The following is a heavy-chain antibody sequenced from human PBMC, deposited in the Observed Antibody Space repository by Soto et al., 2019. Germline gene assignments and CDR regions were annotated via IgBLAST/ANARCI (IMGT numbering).Heavy chain of an antibody. CDR3: VRHDSCWYYQGSPGPYHFAS. CDR1: GDSIKSRNSY. V-gene: IGHV4-39*01. CDR2: IYYTGGT. J-gene: IGHJ4*02. D-gene: IGHD6-19*01. Sequence: SETLSLTCTVSGDSIKSRNSYWGWVRQPPGKPLEWIGAIYYTGGTYYNSSLRSRIALSVDTSRNQFSLRLSAVTAADTAVYYCVRHDSCWYYQGSPGPYHFASWGQGPLVTVSS.